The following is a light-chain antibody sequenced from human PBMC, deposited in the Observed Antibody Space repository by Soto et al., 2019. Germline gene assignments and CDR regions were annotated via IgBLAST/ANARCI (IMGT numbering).Light chain of an antibody. J-gene: IGKJ1*01. CDR2: LGS. V-gene: IGKV2-28*01. CDR1: QSLLHSNGNIY. Sequence: DIVLTQSPLSLPVTPGEPASISCRSSQSLLHSNGNIYLDWYLQKPGQSPQLLIYLGSIWASGVPDRFSGSGSGRDFTLKITRVEAEDVGVYYCMQAIQAPRTFGLGTKVEIK. CDR3: MQAIQAPRT.